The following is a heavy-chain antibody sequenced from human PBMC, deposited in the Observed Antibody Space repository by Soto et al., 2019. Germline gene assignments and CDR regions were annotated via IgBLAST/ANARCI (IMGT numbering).Heavy chain of an antibody. Sequence: ASVKVSCKASGYTFTSYGIGWVRQAPGQGLEWVGWISTYSGNTDYAQKFQGRITMTTDTSTDTVYMELRSLRSDDTAVYFCARNLFGVIIMGDYWGQGTLVTVSS. CDR2: ISTYSGNT. CDR1: GYTFTSYG. J-gene: IGHJ4*02. CDR3: ARNLFGVIIMGDY. D-gene: IGHD3-3*01. V-gene: IGHV1-18*04.